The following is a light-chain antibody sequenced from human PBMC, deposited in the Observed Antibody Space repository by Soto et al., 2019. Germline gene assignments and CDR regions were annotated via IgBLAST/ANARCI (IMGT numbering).Light chain of an antibody. CDR3: SSYTSSSTLFVV. CDR1: SSDVGGYNY. J-gene: IGLJ2*01. CDR2: EVT. V-gene: IGLV2-14*01. Sequence: QSALTQPASVSGSPGQSITISCTGTSSDVGGYNYVSWYQQHPVKAPKLIIYEVTNRPSGVSNRFSGSKSGNTASLTISGLQAEDEADYYCSSYTSSSTLFVVFGGGTKLTVL.